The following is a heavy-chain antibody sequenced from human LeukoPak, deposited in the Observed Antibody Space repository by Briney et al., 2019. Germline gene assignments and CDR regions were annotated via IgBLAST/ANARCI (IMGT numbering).Heavy chain of an antibody. Sequence: GGSLRLSCAASGFTFSSYWMHWVRQAPGKGLVWVSRINSDGSSTSYADSVKGRFTISRDNAKNTLYLQMNSLRAEDTAVYYSARDRYYYDSSGYYSQVNDYWGQGTLVTVSS. CDR1: GFTFSSYW. V-gene: IGHV3-74*01. J-gene: IGHJ4*02. D-gene: IGHD3-22*01. CDR3: ARDRYYYDSSGYYSQVNDY. CDR2: INSDGSST.